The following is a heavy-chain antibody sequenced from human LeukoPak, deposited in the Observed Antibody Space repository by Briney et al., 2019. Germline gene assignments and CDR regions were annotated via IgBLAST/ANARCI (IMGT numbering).Heavy chain of an antibody. D-gene: IGHD3-10*01. Sequence: SETLSLACTVSGGSISSYYWSWIRQPPGKGLEWIGYIYYSGSSNYNPSLKSRVTMSVDTSKNQFSLKVSSVTAADTAVYYCARVFDSGSQAYFYYMDVWGKGTTVTISS. CDR3: ARVFDSGSQAYFYYMDV. CDR1: GGSISSYY. CDR2: IYYSGSS. J-gene: IGHJ6*03. V-gene: IGHV4-59*01.